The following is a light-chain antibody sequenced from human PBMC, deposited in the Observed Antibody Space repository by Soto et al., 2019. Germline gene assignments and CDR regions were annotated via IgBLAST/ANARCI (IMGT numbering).Light chain of an antibody. V-gene: IGKV3-15*01. Sequence: DIVMTQSPATLSVSPGERATLSCRAGQSLSNNLAWYQQKPGQAPRLLIYGASTRATGIPARFSGSGSGTEFTHTISSLQSEDFAVYYCQQHSSWPPLTFGGGTKVEIK. J-gene: IGKJ4*01. CDR1: QSLSNN. CDR3: QQHSSWPPLT. CDR2: GAS.